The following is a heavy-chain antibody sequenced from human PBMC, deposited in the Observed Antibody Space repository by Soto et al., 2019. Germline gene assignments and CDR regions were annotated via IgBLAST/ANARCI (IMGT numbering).Heavy chain of an antibody. CDR3: ASDPAPSCYDTGGYYFAD. D-gene: IGHD3-22*01. Sequence: SETLSLTCTVSGGSISSSSYCWGWIRQSPGKGLEWIGNSCYSGSTYYSPSLKSRVTISVDTSKNQFSLRVTSVTAADTAVYYCASDPAPSCYDTGGYYFADWGQGTLVTVSS. CDR2: SCYSGST. J-gene: IGHJ4*02. V-gene: IGHV4-39*01. CDR1: GGSISSSSYC.